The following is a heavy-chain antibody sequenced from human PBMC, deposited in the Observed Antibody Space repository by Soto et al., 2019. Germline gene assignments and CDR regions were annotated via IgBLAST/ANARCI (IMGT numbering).Heavy chain of an antibody. CDR2: TSTNNDDR. J-gene: IGHJ4*02. CDR3: ARERYVASRHSHFDS. CDR1: GYSFTSLD. D-gene: IGHD6-6*01. Sequence: ASVKVSCKASGYSFTSLDINWVRQAPGQGLEWLGWTSTNNDDRNYAQKFRGRVTFTTDTSTSTAYMELRSLISDDTAVYFCARERYVASRHSHFDSWGQGTQVTVSS. V-gene: IGHV1-18*01.